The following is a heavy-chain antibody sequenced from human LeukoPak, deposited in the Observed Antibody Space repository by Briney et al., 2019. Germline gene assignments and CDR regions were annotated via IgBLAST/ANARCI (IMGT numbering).Heavy chain of an antibody. CDR3: ARVPGSGSYDWFDP. Sequence: PSETLSLTCTVSGYSISSGYYWGWIRQPPGKGLEWIGTIYHSGRTYYNPSLKSRVTISVDTTKNQFSLKLSSVTAADTAVYYCARVPGSGSYDWFDPWGQGTLVTVSS. CDR1: GYSISSGYY. J-gene: IGHJ5*02. D-gene: IGHD3-10*01. CDR2: IYHSGRT. V-gene: IGHV4-38-2*02.